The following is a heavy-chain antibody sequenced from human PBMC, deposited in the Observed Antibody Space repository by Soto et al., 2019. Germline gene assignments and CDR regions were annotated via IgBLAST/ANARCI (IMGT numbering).Heavy chain of an antibody. CDR1: GGSVSSGSYY. CDR2: IYYSGST. V-gene: IGHV4-61*01. J-gene: IGHJ3*02. CDR3: ARGYYDSSGTASDAFDI. D-gene: IGHD3-22*01. Sequence: QVQLQESGPGLVKPSETLSLTCTVSGGSVSSGSYYWSWIRQPPGKGLEWFGYIYYSGSTNYNPSLKSRVTISVDTSKNQFSLKLSSVTAADTAVYYCARGYYDSSGTASDAFDIWGQGTMVTVSS.